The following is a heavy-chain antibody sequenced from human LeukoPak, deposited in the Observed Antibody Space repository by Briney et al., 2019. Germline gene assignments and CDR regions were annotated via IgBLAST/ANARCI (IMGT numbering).Heavy chain of an antibody. V-gene: IGHV2-5*02. Sequence: SGPTLVKPTQTLTLTCTFSGFSLSTTAMAVGWIRQPPGKALEWLALIYWDDDKRYSPSLKSRLTITKDTSKNQVVLTMTNMDPVDTATYYCARQTTVTTIDYWGQGTLVTVSS. J-gene: IGHJ4*02. CDR3: ARQTTVTTIDY. D-gene: IGHD4-17*01. CDR2: IYWDDDK. CDR1: GFSLSTTAMA.